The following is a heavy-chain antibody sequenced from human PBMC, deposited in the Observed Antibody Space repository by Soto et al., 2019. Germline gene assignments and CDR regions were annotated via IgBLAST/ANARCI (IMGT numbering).Heavy chain of an antibody. CDR3: ATSRSINSGSLKIYDAFDI. V-gene: IGHV5-51*01. CDR2: IYPGDSDT. Sequence: PGESLKISCKGSGYSFTSYWIGWVRQMPGKGLEWMGIIYPGDSDTRYSPSFQGQVTISADKSISTAYLQWSSLKASDTAMYYCATSRSINSGSLKIYDAFDIWGQGTMVTVSS. CDR1: GYSFTSYW. D-gene: IGHD1-26*01. J-gene: IGHJ3*02.